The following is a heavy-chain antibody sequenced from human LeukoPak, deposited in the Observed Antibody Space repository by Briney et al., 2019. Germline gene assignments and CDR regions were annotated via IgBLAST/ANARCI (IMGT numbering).Heavy chain of an antibody. J-gene: IGHJ4*02. V-gene: IGHV4-38-2*01. D-gene: IGHD3-16*01. CDR1: GYTLGRNYY. Sequence: SETLSLTCAVTGYTLGRNYYWGWIRQPPGRGLEWIGRIYGRGSTSYNPSLMNRVTMSVDTSRNHFSLQLTSVTAADTAVYYCARYDSRGSASTKFDYWGPGILVTISS. CDR3: ARYDSRGSASTKFDY. CDR2: IYGRGST.